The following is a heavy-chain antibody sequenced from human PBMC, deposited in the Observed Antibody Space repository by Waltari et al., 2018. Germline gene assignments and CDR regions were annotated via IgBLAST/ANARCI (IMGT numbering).Heavy chain of an antibody. J-gene: IGHJ4*02. CDR3: ARVAVPYCGVDCYYTY. V-gene: IGHV3-30-3*01. D-gene: IGHD2-21*01. Sequence: QVQLVASGGGVGQHGGYMSPSWEAYWFGSGTFGVVWVRQAPGKGLEWVAVISYDGNYKYYADSVKGRFTVSRDNSKNTLYLQINSLMPEDTAIYYCARVAVPYCGVDCYYTYWGQGTLVTVSS. CDR1: WFGSGTFG. CDR2: ISYDGNYK.